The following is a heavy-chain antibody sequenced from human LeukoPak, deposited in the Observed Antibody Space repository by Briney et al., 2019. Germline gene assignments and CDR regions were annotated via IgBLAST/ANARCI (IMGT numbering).Heavy chain of an antibody. D-gene: IGHD2-2*01. V-gene: IGHV1-2*02. CDR2: INPNSGTT. J-gene: IGHJ4*02. Sequence: ASVKVSCKAFGYTFTDFFMHWVRQAPGQGLEWMGWINPNSGTTRYVQKFQGRVTMTRDTSITAAYMELSGLRSDDSAVYYCARDLSRYCSRPSGCYVGGVDYWGQGTLVAVSS. CDR1: GYTFTDFF. CDR3: ARDLSRYCSRPSGCYVGGVDY.